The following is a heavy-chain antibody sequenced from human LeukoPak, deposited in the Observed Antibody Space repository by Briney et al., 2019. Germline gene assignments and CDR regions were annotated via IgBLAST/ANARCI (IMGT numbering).Heavy chain of an antibody. D-gene: IGHD2-21*01. V-gene: IGHV1-2*02. Sequence: GASVKVSCKASGYTFTGYYMHWVRQAPGQGLEWMGWINPNSGGTNYAQKFQGRVTMTRDTSISTAYMELSRLRSDDTAVYYCARVYCGGDCSPLGAFDIWGQGTMVTVSS. J-gene: IGHJ3*02. CDR2: INPNSGGT. CDR3: ARVYCGGDCSPLGAFDI. CDR1: GYTFTGYY.